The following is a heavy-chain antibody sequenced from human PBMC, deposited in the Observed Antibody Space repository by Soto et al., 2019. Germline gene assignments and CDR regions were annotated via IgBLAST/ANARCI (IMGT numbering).Heavy chain of an antibody. V-gene: IGHV1-8*01. D-gene: IGHD1-26*01. CDR1: GYTFTSYD. Sequence: QVQLVQSGAEVKKPGASGKVSCKASGYTFTSYDINWVRQATGQGLEWMGWMNPTSSNTGYAQKFKGRVTMTRNTSISTAYKELSSLRAEDTAVYYCARYRGKDGFEIWGQGTMVTVSS. J-gene: IGHJ3*02. CDR3: ARYRGKDGFEI. CDR2: MNPTSSNT.